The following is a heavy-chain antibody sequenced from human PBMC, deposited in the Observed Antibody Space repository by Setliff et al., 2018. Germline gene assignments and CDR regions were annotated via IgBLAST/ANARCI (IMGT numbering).Heavy chain of an antibody. V-gene: IGHV4-4*07. CDR3: ARDPLRWGYSYGPSGYFDY. CDR2: IYTSGST. Sequence: SETLSLTCAVYGGSFSTYYWSWIRQPAGKGLEWIGHIYTSGSTNYNPSLKSRVIISVDTSKNQFSLKLSSVTAADTAVYYCARDPLRWGYSYGPSGYFDYWGQGTLVTVSS. J-gene: IGHJ4*02. D-gene: IGHD5-18*01. CDR1: GGSFSTYY.